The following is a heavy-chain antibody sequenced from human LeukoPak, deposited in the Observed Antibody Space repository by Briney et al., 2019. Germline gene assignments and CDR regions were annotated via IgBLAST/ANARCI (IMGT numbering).Heavy chain of an antibody. D-gene: IGHD2-15*01. J-gene: IGHJ5*02. V-gene: IGHV3-73*01. CDR3: TRGSGTINWFDP. Sequence: QAGGSLRLSCAASGFTFSGSAMHWVRQASGKGLGWVGRIISKANSYATAYAASVKGRFTISRDDSKNTAYLQMNSLKTEDTAVYYCTRGSGTINWFDPWGQGTLVTVSS. CDR2: IISKANSYAT. CDR1: GFTFSGSA.